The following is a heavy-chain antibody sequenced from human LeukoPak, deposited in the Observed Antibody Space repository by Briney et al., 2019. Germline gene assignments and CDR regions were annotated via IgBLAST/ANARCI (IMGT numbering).Heavy chain of an antibody. Sequence: GGSLRLSCAASGFTFSSYAMSWVRQAPGKGLEWVLAISGSGGSTYYADSVKGRFTISRDNSKNTLYLQMNSLRAEDTAVYYCARENIVGSTWGDIDYWGQGTQVTVSS. V-gene: IGHV3-23*01. J-gene: IGHJ4*02. CDR1: GFTFSSYA. D-gene: IGHD1-26*01. CDR3: ARENIVGSTWGDIDY. CDR2: ISGSGGST.